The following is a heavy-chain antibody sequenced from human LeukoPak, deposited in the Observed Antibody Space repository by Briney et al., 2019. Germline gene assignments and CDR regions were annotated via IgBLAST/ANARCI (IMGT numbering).Heavy chain of an antibody. J-gene: IGHJ3*02. CDR2: INTDGSIT. CDR3: ARKEVYDSSTDGLGTFDI. Sequence: PGGSLRVSCAASGFIFRSQWMHWVRHAPGKGLVWVSRINTDGSITTYADSVKGRFTISRDNAKNSLYLQMNSLRAEDTAVYYCARKEVYDSSTDGLGTFDIWGQGTMVTVSS. D-gene: IGHD3-22*01. V-gene: IGHV3-74*01. CDR1: GFIFRSQW.